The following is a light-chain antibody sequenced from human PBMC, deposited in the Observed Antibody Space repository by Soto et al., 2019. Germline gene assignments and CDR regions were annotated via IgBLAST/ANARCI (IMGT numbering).Light chain of an antibody. CDR3: GSYASATLI. CDR2: EVT. J-gene: IGLJ2*01. Sequence: QSALTQPASVSGSPGQSITISCTGTSSDIAAYDYVSWFQQYPGKAPTLLIYEVTFRPSGVSSRFSGSKSGNTASLTISGLQTEDEADYYCGSYASATLIFGGGTKLTVL. V-gene: IGLV2-14*01. CDR1: SSDIAAYDY.